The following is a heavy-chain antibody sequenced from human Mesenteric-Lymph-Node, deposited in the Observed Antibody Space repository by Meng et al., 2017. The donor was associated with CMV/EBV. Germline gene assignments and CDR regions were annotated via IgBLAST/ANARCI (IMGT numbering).Heavy chain of an antibody. V-gene: IGHV3-30*02. CDR1: GFSFSDYS. Sequence: GGSLRLSCAASGFSFSDYSMHWVRLAPGKGLEAVAFIRFDGSNEYYADSVKGRFTISRDNSKNTVYVQMNSLRGEDTAVYYCAKDQGTVSMRATCIDSWGQGTLVTVSS. J-gene: IGHJ4*02. CDR3: AKDQGTVSMRATCIDS. CDR2: IRFDGSNE. D-gene: IGHD4-11*01.